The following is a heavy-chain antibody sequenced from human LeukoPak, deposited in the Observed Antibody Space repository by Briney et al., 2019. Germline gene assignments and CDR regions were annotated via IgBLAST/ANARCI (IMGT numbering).Heavy chain of an antibody. CDR1: GGSIISYY. D-gene: IGHD3-3*01. CDR2: VYYSGTT. V-gene: IGHV4-59*12. J-gene: IGHJ3*02. CDR3: AREVGGSGYYASDAFDI. Sequence: SETLSLTCTVSGGSIISYYYNWLRQPPGKGLEWIGFVYYSGTTNYNPSLKSRVTISIDTSKRQFSLKLSSVTAADTAVYYCAREVGGSGYYASDAFDIWGQGTMVTVSS.